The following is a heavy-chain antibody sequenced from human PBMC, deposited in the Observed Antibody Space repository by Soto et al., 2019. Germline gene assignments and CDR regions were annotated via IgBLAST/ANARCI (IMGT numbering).Heavy chain of an antibody. V-gene: IGHV1-3*01. CDR1: GYTFTSYA. Sequence: QVQLVQSGAEVKKPGASVKVSCKASGYTFTSYAMHWVRQAPGQRLEWMGWINAGNGNTKYSQKFQGRVTITRDTSASTAYMELSSLRSEDTAVYYCARDVASYGPTGYFDYWGQGTLVTFSS. CDR2: INAGNGNT. J-gene: IGHJ4*02. D-gene: IGHD5-18*01. CDR3: ARDVASYGPTGYFDY.